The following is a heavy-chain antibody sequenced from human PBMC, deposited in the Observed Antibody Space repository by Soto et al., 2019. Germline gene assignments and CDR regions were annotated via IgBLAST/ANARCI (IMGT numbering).Heavy chain of an antibody. CDR2: ISAYNGNT. Sequence: QVQLVQSGAEVKKPGASVKVSCKASGYTFTSYGISWVRQAPGQGLEWMGWISAYNGNTNYAQKLQGRVTMTTDTSSSTAYMELRSLRSDDTAVYYCARDRSIAAAGPYNWFDPWGQGTLVTVSS. CDR3: ARDRSIAAAGPYNWFDP. CDR1: GYTFTSYG. D-gene: IGHD6-13*01. V-gene: IGHV1-18*01. J-gene: IGHJ5*02.